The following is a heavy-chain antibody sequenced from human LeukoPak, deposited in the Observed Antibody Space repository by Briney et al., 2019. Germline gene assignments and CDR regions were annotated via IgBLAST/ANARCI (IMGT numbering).Heavy chain of an antibody. V-gene: IGHV4-59*01. Sequence: PSETLSLTCTVSGDSISSYYWNWIRQPPGKGLEWIGYIYYSGSTSTNYNPSLKSRVTISADTSNNQFSLKLSSVTAADTAVYYCAKDKHDYDYWGQGTLVTVSS. CDR2: IYYSGSTST. CDR3: AKDKHDYDY. J-gene: IGHJ4*02. CDR1: GDSISSYY.